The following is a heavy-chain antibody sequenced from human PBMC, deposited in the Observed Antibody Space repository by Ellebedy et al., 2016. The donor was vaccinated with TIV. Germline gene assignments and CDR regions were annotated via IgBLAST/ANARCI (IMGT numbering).Heavy chain of an antibody. J-gene: IGHJ3*02. CDR1: GFNFGGHA. D-gene: IGHD3-9*01. CDR2: IGSSAYST. CDR3: AKDLRYSPCWGGALDI. V-gene: IGHV3-23*01. Sequence: PGGSLRLSCAASGFNFGGHAMKWVRQAPGKGLEWVSSIGSSAYSTHYANSVKGRFTISRDNSRNTLYLQMNSVRGEDTSVYFCAKDLRYSPCWGGALDILGHGAMVTVSS.